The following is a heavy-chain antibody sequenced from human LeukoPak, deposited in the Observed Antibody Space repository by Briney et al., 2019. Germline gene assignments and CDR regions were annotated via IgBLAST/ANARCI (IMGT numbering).Heavy chain of an antibody. CDR1: GYTFTGYY. Sequence: ASVKVSCKASGYTFTGYYMHWVRQAPGQGLEWMGWINPNSGGTNYAQKFQGRVTMTRDTSISTAYMELSRLRSDDTAVYYCARESTTMTTSRNSHNWFDPWGQGTLVTVSS. CDR2: INPNSGGT. J-gene: IGHJ5*02. CDR3: ARESTTMTTSRNSHNWFDP. D-gene: IGHD4-17*01. V-gene: IGHV1-2*02.